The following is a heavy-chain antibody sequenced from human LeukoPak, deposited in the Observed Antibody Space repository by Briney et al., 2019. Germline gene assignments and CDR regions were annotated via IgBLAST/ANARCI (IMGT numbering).Heavy chain of an antibody. D-gene: IGHD3-10*01. J-gene: IGHJ6*02. V-gene: IGHV3-53*01. CDR1: GFTVSSNY. CDR2: IYSGGST. Sequence: GGSLRLSCAASGFTVSSNYMSWVRQAPGKGLEWVSVIYSGGSTYYADSVKGRFTISRDNSKNTLYLQMNSLRAEDTAVYYCAGTYMVQDYYYGMDVWGQGTTVTVSS. CDR3: AGTYMVQDYYYGMDV.